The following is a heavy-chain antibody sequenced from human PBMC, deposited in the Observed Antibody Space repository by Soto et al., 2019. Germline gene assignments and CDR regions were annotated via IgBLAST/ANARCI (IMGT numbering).Heavy chain of an antibody. CDR1: GYTFTGYY. Sequence: ASVKVSCKASGYTFTGYYMHWVRQAPGQGLEWMGWINPNSGGTNYAQKFQGWVTMTRDTSISTAYMELSRLRSDDTAVYYFARGEALNITQIFGVVIIPYYYYMDVWGKGTTVTVSS. CDR3: ARGEALNITQIFGVVIIPYYYYMDV. CDR2: INPNSGGT. V-gene: IGHV1-2*04. D-gene: IGHD3-3*01. J-gene: IGHJ6*03.